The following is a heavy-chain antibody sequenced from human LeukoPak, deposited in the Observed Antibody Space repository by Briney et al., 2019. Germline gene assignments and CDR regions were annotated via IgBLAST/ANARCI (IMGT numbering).Heavy chain of an antibody. CDR2: IYYSGST. V-gene: IGHV4-59*12. CDR3: ARNAGNSDVDY. J-gene: IGHJ4*02. Sequence: SETLSLTCTVSGGSISSYYWSWIRQPPGKGLEWIGYIYYSGSTNYNPSLKSRVTISVDTSKNQFSLKLNSMTAADTAVYYCARNAGNSDVDYWGQGILVTVSS. CDR1: GGSISSYY. D-gene: IGHD4-23*01.